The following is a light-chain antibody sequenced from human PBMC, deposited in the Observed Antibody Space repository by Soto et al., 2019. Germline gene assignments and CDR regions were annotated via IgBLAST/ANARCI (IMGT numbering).Light chain of an antibody. CDR1: QSVSSSY. V-gene: IGKV3-20*01. CDR2: GES. Sequence: EIVLTQSPGTLSLSPGERATLSCRASQSVSSSYLAWYQQKPGQAPRLLIYGESSRATGIPDRFSGSGSGTVFTLTISRLEPYDFAVYYCQQYGSSPWTFGQGTKVEIK. CDR3: QQYGSSPWT. J-gene: IGKJ1*01.